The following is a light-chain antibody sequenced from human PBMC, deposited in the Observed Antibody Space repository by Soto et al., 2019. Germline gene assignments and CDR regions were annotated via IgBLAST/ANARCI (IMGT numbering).Light chain of an antibody. Sequence: DIVMTQSPDSLSVSLGERATINCKSSQTVLYSSNNKNHLAWYQQRPGQPPKLLFSWASTRESGVPDRFSASASGTDFTLSIGSLQAEDVAVYYCQQYYSTPRTFGQGTKVDLK. CDR1: QTVLYSSNNKNH. CDR3: QQYYSTPRT. CDR2: WAS. J-gene: IGKJ1*01. V-gene: IGKV4-1*01.